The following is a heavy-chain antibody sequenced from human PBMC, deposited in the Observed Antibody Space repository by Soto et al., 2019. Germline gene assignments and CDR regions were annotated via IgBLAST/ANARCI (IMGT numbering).Heavy chain of an antibody. CDR3: AKDPRGSGSYGSNWFDP. D-gene: IGHD3-10*01. Sequence: PGGSLRLSCAASGFTFSSYAMSWVRQAPGEGLEWVSAISGSGGSTYYADSVKGRFTISRDNSKNALYLQMNSLRAEDTAVYYCAKDPRGSGSYGSNWFDPWGQGTLVTVSS. V-gene: IGHV3-23*01. J-gene: IGHJ5*02. CDR2: ISGSGGST. CDR1: GFTFSSYA.